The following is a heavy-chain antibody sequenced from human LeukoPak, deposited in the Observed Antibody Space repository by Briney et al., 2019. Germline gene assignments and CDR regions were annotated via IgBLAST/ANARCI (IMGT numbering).Heavy chain of an antibody. Sequence: GGSLRLSCAASGFTFSSYGMSWVRQAPGKGLEWVSAISGSGGSTYYADSVKGRFTISRDNAKNSLYLRMNSLRDDDTAIYYCVRGDRRDYWGQGTLVTVSS. J-gene: IGHJ4*02. D-gene: IGHD3-22*01. CDR3: VRGDRRDY. V-gene: IGHV3-23*01. CDR1: GFTFSSYG. CDR2: ISGSGGST.